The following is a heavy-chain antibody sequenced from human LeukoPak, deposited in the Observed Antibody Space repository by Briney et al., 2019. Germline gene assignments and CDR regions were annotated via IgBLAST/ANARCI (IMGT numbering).Heavy chain of an antibody. Sequence: GGSLRLYCAAYGFTFSNYAVSWDRQAQGKGLEWVSAISSSGGGTYYADSVKGRFTISRDNSKNTLYLQMNSLRAEDTAVYYCAMGPRGTYFDYWGQGTLVTVSS. CDR1: GFTFSNYA. D-gene: IGHD1-26*01. CDR2: ISSSGGGT. CDR3: AMGPRGTYFDY. J-gene: IGHJ4*02. V-gene: IGHV3-23*01.